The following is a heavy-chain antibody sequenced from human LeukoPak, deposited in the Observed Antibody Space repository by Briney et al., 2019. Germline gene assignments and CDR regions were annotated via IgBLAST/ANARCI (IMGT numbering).Heavy chain of an antibody. CDR1: GGSFSGYY. CDR2: IYYSGST. V-gene: IGHV4-59*01. D-gene: IGHD3-3*01. CDR3: ARGYDLVDY. J-gene: IGHJ4*02. Sequence: SETLSLTCAVYGGSFSGYYWSWIRQPPGKGLEWIGYIYYSGSTNYNPSLKSRVTISVDTSKNQFSLKLSSVTAADTAVYYCARGYDLVDYWGQGTLVTVSS.